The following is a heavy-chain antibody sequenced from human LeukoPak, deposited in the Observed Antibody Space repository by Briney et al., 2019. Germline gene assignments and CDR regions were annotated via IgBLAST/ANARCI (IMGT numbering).Heavy chain of an antibody. V-gene: IGHV1-69*13. Sequence: SVKVSCTASGGTFSSYAISWVRQAPGQGLEWMGGIIPIFGTANYAQKFQGRVTITADESTSTAYMELSSLRSEDTAVYYCARGKFDSSGYFTNRLYYFDYWGQGTLVTVSS. CDR3: ARGKFDSSGYFTNRLYYFDY. J-gene: IGHJ4*02. CDR1: GGTFSSYA. CDR2: IIPIFGTA. D-gene: IGHD3-22*01.